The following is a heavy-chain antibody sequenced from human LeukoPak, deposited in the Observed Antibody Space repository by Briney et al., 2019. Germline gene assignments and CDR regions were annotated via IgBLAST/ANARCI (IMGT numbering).Heavy chain of an antibody. Sequence: SETLSLTRTVSGGSISSGGHYWGWIRQPPGKGLEWIGTSHHSAGTSYNPSLKSRVTISLDTSKNQFSLKLGSVTASDTAVYFCARSLAAAGINWGQGTLVTVSS. J-gene: IGHJ4*02. CDR2: SHHSAGT. D-gene: IGHD6-13*01. CDR1: GGSISSGGHY. CDR3: ARSLAAAGIN. V-gene: IGHV4-39*01.